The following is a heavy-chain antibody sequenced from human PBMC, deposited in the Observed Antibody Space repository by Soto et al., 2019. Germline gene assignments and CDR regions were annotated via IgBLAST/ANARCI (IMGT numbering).Heavy chain of an antibody. Sequence: GASVKVSCKASGYTFTSYGISWVRQAPGQGLEWMGWISAYNGNTNYAQKLQGRVTMTTDTSTSTAYMELRGLRSDDTAVYYCARDLGAIYDILTGYGMDVWGQGTTVTVSS. D-gene: IGHD3-9*01. V-gene: IGHV1-18*01. CDR3: ARDLGAIYDILTGYGMDV. CDR2: ISAYNGNT. J-gene: IGHJ6*02. CDR1: GYTFTSYG.